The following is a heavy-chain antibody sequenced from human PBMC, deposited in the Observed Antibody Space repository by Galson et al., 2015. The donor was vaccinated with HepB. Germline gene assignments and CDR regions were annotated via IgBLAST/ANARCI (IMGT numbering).Heavy chain of an antibody. V-gene: IGHV3-7*03. J-gene: IGHJ3*02. CDR3: ARELPRYYYDSSAEGDAFDI. CDR1: GFTFSSYW. CDR2: IKQDGSEK. D-gene: IGHD3-22*01. Sequence: SLRLSCAASGFTFSSYWMSWVRQAPGKGLEWVANIKQDGSEKYYVDSVKGRFTISRDNAKNSLYLQMNSLRAEDTAVYYCARELPRYYYDSSAEGDAFDIWGQGTMVTVSS.